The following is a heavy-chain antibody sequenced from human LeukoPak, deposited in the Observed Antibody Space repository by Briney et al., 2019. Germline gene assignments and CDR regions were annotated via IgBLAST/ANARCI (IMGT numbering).Heavy chain of an antibody. D-gene: IGHD2-15*01. CDR1: GGSISTYY. CDR2: IYYSGTT. Sequence: SETLSLTCTVSGGSISTYYWTWIRQPPGKGLEWIGYIYYSGTTNYNPSLQSRVTISVATSKNQFSLKLSSVTAADTALYYCARDRASAGGFDYWGQGTLVTVSS. CDR3: ARDRASAGGFDY. J-gene: IGHJ4*02. V-gene: IGHV4-59*01.